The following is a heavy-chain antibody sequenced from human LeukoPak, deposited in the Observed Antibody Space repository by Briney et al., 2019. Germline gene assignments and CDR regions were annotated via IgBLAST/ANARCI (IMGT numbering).Heavy chain of an antibody. D-gene: IGHD3-22*01. CDR3: ARNVYDIASPYNLFDP. V-gene: IGHV1-69*05. CDR2: IIPIFGTA. J-gene: IGHJ5*02. Sequence: GASVTVSCKASGGTFSSYAIIWVRQAPGQGLEWIGGIIPIFGTANYAQKFQGRVTITTDESTSTAYMELSSLRSEDTAVYYCARNVYDIASPYNLFDPWGQGTLVTVSS. CDR1: GGTFSSYA.